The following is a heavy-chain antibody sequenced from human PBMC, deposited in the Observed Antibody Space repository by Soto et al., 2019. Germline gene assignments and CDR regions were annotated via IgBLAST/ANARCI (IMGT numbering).Heavy chain of an antibody. J-gene: IGHJ6*02. CDR3: VKDRVHGDYGNYYDMDV. Sequence: AASVKVSCKASGITFRRTAVQWMRQARGQRLEWIGRIVVGTGSTTYAQIVQERIAITRDMSTNTAYMELSGLRPEDTAIYYCVKDRVHGDYGNYYDMDVWGQGTTVTVSS. CDR2: IVVGTGST. CDR1: GITFRRTA. D-gene: IGHD4-17*01. V-gene: IGHV1-58*01.